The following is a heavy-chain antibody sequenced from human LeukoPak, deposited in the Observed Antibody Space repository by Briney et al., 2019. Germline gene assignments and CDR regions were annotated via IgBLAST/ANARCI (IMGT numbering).Heavy chain of an antibody. V-gene: IGHV4-61*02. D-gene: IGHD4-17*01. J-gene: IGHJ4*02. CDR3: ESVGRTGGFDY. CDR2: IYTSGST. CDR1: GGSISSGSYY. Sequence: SQTLSLTCTVSGGSISSGSYYWSWIRQPAGKGLEWIGRIYTSGSTNYNPSLKSRVTISVDTSKNQFSLKLSSVTAADTAVYYCESVGRTGGFDYWGQGTLVTVYS.